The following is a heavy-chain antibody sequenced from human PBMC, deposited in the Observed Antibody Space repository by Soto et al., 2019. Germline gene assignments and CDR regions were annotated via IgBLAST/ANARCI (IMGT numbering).Heavy chain of an antibody. CDR1: GFTFSSYG. CDR2: IWYDGSNK. D-gene: IGHD3-16*01. J-gene: IGHJ4*02. V-gene: IGHV3-33*01. CDR3: GRGGGPFDS. Sequence: QVQLVESGGGVVQPGRSLRLSCAASGFTFSSYGMHWVRQAPGKGLEWVAVIWYDGSNKYYADSVKGRFTISRDNSKNTLYLKMNSLGAEDTAVYSCGRGGGPFDSGGQGPLVTVSS.